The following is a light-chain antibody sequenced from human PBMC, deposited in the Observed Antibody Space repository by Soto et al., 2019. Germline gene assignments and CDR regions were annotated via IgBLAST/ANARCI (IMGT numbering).Light chain of an antibody. CDR3: QQYGSSPFT. J-gene: IGKJ3*01. Sequence: EIVLTQSPGTLSLSPGERATLSGRASQSVSSSYLAWYQQKPGQDPRLLIYGASSRATGIPDRFSGSGSGSDFTLSIIRLEAEDFAVYYCQQYGSSPFTFGPGATVDIK. CDR1: QSVSSSY. V-gene: IGKV3-20*01. CDR2: GAS.